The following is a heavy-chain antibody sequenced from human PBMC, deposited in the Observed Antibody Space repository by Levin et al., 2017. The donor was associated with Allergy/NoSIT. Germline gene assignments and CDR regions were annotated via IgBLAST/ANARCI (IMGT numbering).Heavy chain of an antibody. CDR3: ITEYYYDLAI. V-gene: IGHV3-15*07. D-gene: IGHD3-22*01. J-gene: IGHJ3*02. CDR1: GFTFSNAW. CDR2: IKSKTDGGTT. Sequence: GESLKISCAASGFTFSNAWMNWVRQAPGKGLEWVGRIKSKTDGGTTDYAAPVKGRFTVSRDDSTSTLYLQMNSLKTEDTAVYYCITEYYYDLAIWGQGTMVTVSS.